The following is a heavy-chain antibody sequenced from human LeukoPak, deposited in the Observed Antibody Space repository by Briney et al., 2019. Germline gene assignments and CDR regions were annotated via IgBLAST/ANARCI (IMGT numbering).Heavy chain of an antibody. D-gene: IGHD1-14*01. CDR2: IIPIFGTA. CDR3: ARVYTIHRSKSGWFDP. CDR1: GYTFTGYY. J-gene: IGHJ5*02. V-gene: IGHV1-69*13. Sequence: SVKVSCKASGYTFTGYYMHWVRQAPGQGLEWMGGIIPIFGTANYAQKFQGRVTITADESTSTAYMELSSLRSEDTAVYYCARVYTIHRSKSGWFDPWGQGTLVTVSS.